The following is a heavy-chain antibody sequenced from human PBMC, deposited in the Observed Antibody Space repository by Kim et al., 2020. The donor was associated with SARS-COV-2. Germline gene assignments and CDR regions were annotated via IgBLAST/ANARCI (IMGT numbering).Heavy chain of an antibody. CDR3: AKAGDYYDSSGYYVSYFDY. V-gene: IGHV3-43*01. Sequence: GQFTISRDNSKNSLYLQMNSLRTEDTALYYCAKAGDYYDSSGYYVSYFDYWGQGTLVTVSS. D-gene: IGHD3-22*01. J-gene: IGHJ4*02.